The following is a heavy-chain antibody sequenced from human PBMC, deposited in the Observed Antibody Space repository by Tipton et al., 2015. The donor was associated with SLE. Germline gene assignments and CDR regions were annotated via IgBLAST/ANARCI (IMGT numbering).Heavy chain of an antibody. CDR1: GGSISSYY. D-gene: IGHD3-16*01. CDR3: AGDQVGVGDLDF. Sequence: LRLSCTVSGGSISSYYWNWIRQPPGKGLEWIGHIHHSGSTTYNPSLQSRVTISRDPSKNLFSLKLTSVTAADTAVYYWAGDQVGVGDLDFWGQGSLVTVSS. J-gene: IGHJ4*02. V-gene: IGHV4-59*01. CDR2: IHHSGST.